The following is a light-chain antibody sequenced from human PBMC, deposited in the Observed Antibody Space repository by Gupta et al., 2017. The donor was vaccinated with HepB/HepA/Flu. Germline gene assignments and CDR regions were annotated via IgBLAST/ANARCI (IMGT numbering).Light chain of an antibody. CDR1: QSRLYRSATEKDLNNKNH. V-gene: IGKV4-1*01. Sequence: DIVMTQSPDSLAVSLGERATINCKSSQSRLYRSATEKDLNNKNHLAWFQQKPGQPPNLLIYWASTRESGVPDRFSGSGCGTDFTLTISTRQAEDVAVYYCQQEDSTLWTFGQGTKVEIK. J-gene: IGKJ1*01. CDR2: WAS. CDR3: QQEDSTLWT.